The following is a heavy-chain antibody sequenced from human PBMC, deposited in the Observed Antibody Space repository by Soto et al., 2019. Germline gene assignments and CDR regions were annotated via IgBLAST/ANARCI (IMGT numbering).Heavy chain of an antibody. CDR3: AGGYCSGGSCYFRRDYYYYYGMDV. CDR1: GGTFSSYA. D-gene: IGHD2-15*01. V-gene: IGHV1-69*06. CDR2: IIPIFGTA. Sequence: QVQLVQSGAEVKKPGSSVKVSCKASGGTFSSYAISWVRQAPGQGLEWMGGIIPIFGTANYAQKFQGRVTITAEKSTSTAYMELSSLRSEDTAVYYCAGGYCSGGSCYFRRDYYYYYGMDVWGQGTTVTVSS. J-gene: IGHJ6*02.